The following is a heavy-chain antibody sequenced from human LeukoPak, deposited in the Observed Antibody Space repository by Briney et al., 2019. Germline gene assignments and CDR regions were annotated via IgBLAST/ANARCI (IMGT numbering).Heavy chain of an antibody. J-gene: IGHJ4*02. V-gene: IGHV1-24*01. CDR3: ATDPAAYYYDSSGPY. Sequence: ASVKVSCKVSGYTLTELSMHWVRQAPGKGLEWMGGFDPEDGETIYAQKSQGRVTMTEDTSTDTAYMELSSLRSEDTAVYYCATDPAAYYYDSSGPYWGQGTLVTVSS. CDR1: GYTLTELS. D-gene: IGHD3-22*01. CDR2: FDPEDGET.